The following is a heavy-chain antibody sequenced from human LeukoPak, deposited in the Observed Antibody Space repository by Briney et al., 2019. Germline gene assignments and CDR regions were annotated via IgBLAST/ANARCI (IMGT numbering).Heavy chain of an antibody. CDR2: IIPIFGTA. Sequence: SVKVSCKXSGGTFSSYAISWVRQAPGQGLEWMGRIIPIFGTANYAQKFQGRVTITTDESTSTAYMELSSLRSEDTAVYYCARDLATFDDYWGQGTLVTVSS. V-gene: IGHV1-69*05. CDR1: GGTFSSYA. J-gene: IGHJ4*02. CDR3: ARDLATFDDY. D-gene: IGHD3-16*01.